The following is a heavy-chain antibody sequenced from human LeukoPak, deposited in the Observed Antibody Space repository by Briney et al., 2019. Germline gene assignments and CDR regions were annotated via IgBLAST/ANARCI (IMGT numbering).Heavy chain of an antibody. J-gene: IGHJ6*03. CDR3: AKDRSGYDSYYYYMDV. D-gene: IGHD5-12*01. V-gene: IGHV3-64*01. Sequence: PGGSLRLSCAASGFTFSSYAMHWVRQAPGKGLEYVSAISSNGGSTYYANSVKGRFTISRDNSKNTLYLQMNSLRAEDTAVYYCAKDRSGYDSYYYYMDVWGKGTTVTVSS. CDR2: ISSNGGST. CDR1: GFTFSSYA.